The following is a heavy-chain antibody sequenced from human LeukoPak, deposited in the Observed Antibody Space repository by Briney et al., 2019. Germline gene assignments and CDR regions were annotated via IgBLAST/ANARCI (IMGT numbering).Heavy chain of an antibody. V-gene: IGHV3-9*01. D-gene: IGHD3-22*01. CDR3: AKAPYYYDSSRFDY. CDR2: ISWNSGSI. J-gene: IGHJ4*02. Sequence: PGGSLRLSCAASGCTFDDYAMHWVRQAPGKGLEWVSGISWNSGSIGYADSVKGRFTISRDNAKNSLYQQMNSLRADDTALYYCAKAPYYYDSSRFDYWGQGTLVTVSS. CDR1: GCTFDDYA.